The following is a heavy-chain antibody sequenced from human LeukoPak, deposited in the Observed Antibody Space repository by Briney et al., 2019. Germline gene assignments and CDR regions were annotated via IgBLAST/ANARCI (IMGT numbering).Heavy chain of an antibody. V-gene: IGHV3-30*18. D-gene: IGHD1-14*01. Sequence: GGSLRLSCAASGFTFSSYGMHWVRQAPGKGLEWVAVISYDGSNKYYADSVKGRFTISRDNSKNTLYLQMNSLRAEDTAVYYCAKRRETGRYFFDYWGQGTLVTVSS. CDR3: AKRRETGRYFFDY. CDR2: ISYDGSNK. CDR1: GFTFSSYG. J-gene: IGHJ4*02.